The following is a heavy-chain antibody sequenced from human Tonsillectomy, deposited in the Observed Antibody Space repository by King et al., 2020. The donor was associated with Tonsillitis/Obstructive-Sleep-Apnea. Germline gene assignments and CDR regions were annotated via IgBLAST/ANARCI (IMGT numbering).Heavy chain of an antibody. V-gene: IGHV5-10-1*03. Sequence: QLVQSGAEVKKPGESLRISCKGSGYSFSSYWISWVRQMPGKGLEWMGRIDPTDSYSNYSPSFQGHVTMSADKSIGTAFLQWSSLKASDTAMYYCAILSCSSTSFYYYCDMDVWGPGTTVTVSS. D-gene: IGHD2-2*01. CDR3: AILSCSSTSFYYYCDMDV. CDR1: GYSFSSYW. CDR2: IDPTDSYS. J-gene: IGHJ6*02.